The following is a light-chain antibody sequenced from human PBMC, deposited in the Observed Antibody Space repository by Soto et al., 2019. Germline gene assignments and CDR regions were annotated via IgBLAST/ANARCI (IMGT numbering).Light chain of an antibody. CDR1: QSLSNN. V-gene: IGKV3-15*01. CDR3: QQYNSWPRT. CDR2: GAS. Sequence: EIVLTQSPDTLSVSPGERATLSCRASQSLSNNLAWYHQKPGQAPRLLIYGASTRATGIPDRFSGSGSGTEFTLTISGLQSEDFAVYYCQQYNSWPRTFGQGTKVEIK. J-gene: IGKJ1*01.